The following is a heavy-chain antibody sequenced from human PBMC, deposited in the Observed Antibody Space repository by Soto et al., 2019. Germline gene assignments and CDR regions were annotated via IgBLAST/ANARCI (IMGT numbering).Heavy chain of an antibody. D-gene: IGHD3-22*01. J-gene: IGHJ4*02. CDR3: ASYSGYYYLFDY. V-gene: IGHV4-30-2*01. Sequence: PSETLSLTCAVSGGSISSGGYSWSWIRQPPGKGLEWIGYIYHSGSTYYNPSLKSRVTISVDRSKNQFSLKLSSVTAADTAVYYCASYSGYYYLFDYWGQGTLVTVSS. CDR2: IYHSGST. CDR1: GGSISSGGYS.